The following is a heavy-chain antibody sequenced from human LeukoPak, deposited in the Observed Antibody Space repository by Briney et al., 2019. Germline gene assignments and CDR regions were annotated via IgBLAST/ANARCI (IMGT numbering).Heavy chain of an antibody. J-gene: IGHJ4*02. CDR2: ISAYNGNT. CDR1: GYTFTSYG. V-gene: IGHV1-18*01. D-gene: IGHD2-2*02. CDR3: ARVPTVGYCSSTSCYTFDY. Sequence: ASVTVPFKASGYTFTSYGISWVRQAPGQGLEWMGWISAYNGNTNYAQKLQGRVTITTDTYTSKAYMELRSLRRGDTAVYYCARVPTVGYCSSTSCYTFDYWGQGTLVTVSS.